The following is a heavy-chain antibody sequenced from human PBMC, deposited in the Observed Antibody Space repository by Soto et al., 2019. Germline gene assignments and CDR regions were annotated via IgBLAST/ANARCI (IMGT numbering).Heavy chain of an antibody. Sequence: EVQLVESGGGLVKPGGSLRLSCAASGFTFSNAWMSWVRQAPGKGLEWVGRIKSKTDGGTRDYAAPVKGRFTISRDDSKNTLYLQMNSLKTEDTAVYYCTTDQIAPGVPAALGGYWGQGTLVTVSS. V-gene: IGHV3-15*01. CDR1: GFTFSNAW. CDR3: TTDQIAPGVPAALGGY. D-gene: IGHD2-2*01. J-gene: IGHJ4*02. CDR2: IKSKTDGGTR.